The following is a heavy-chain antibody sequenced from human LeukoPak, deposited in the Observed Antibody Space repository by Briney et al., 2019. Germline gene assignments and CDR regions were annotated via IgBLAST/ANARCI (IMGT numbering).Heavy chain of an antibody. Sequence: SETLSLTCTVSGGSISSYYRSWIRQPPGKGLEWIGYIYYSGSTNYNPSLKSRVTISVDTSKNQFSLKLSSVTAADTAVYYCARDFLARAFDIWGQGTMVTVSS. CDR3: ARDFLARAFDI. CDR1: GGSISSYY. V-gene: IGHV4-59*01. D-gene: IGHD2/OR15-2a*01. CDR2: IYYSGST. J-gene: IGHJ3*02.